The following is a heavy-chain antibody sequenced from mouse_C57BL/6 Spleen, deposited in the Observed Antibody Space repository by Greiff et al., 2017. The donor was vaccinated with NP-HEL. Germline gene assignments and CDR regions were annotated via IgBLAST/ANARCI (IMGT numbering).Heavy chain of an antibody. CDR3: ARWDWPHYFDY. J-gene: IGHJ2*01. CDR2: IYPGGGYT. V-gene: IGHV1-63*01. CDR1: GYTFTNYW. D-gene: IGHD4-1*01. Sequence: VQLQQSGAELVRPGTSVKMSCKASGYTFTNYWIGWAKQRPGHGLEWIGDIYPGGGYTNYNEKFKGKATLTADQSSSTAYMQFSSLTSEDSAIYYCARWDWPHYFDYWGQGTTLTVSS.